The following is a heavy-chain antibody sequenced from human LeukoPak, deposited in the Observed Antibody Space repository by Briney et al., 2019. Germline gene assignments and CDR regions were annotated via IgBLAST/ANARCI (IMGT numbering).Heavy chain of an antibody. D-gene: IGHD6-13*01. CDR3: AKDRRASSSWYYSPLDY. CDR1: GFTFSSYA. V-gene: IGHV3-30-3*01. Sequence: PTGGSLRLSCAASGFTFSSYAMHWVRQAPGKGLEWVAFISYDGSNKYYADSKGRFTISRDNSKNTLYLQMNSLRAEDTAIYYCAKDRRASSSWYYSPLDYWGQGTLVTVSS. CDR2: ISYDGSNK. J-gene: IGHJ4*02.